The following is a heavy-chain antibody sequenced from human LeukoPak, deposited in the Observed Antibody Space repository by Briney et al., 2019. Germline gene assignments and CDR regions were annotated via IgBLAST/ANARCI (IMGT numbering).Heavy chain of an antibody. CDR1: GYTFTGYY. J-gene: IGHJ4*02. D-gene: IGHD6-13*01. V-gene: IGHV1-2*02. Sequence: ASVKVSCMASGYTFTGYYMHWVRQAPGQGLEWMGWINPSSGGTNYAQKFQGRVTMTRDTSISTAYMELSRLRSDDTAVYYCARDDLSSSWSDWGQGTLVTVSS. CDR2: INPSSGGT. CDR3: ARDDLSSSWSD.